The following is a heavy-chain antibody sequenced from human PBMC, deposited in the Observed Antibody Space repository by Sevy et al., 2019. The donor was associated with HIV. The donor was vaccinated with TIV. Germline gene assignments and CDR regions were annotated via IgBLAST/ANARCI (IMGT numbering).Heavy chain of an antibody. V-gene: IGHV3-48*03. CDR1: GFTFSSYE. D-gene: IGHD6-13*01. Sequence: GGSLRLSCAASGFTFSSYEMNWVRQAPGKGLQWVSYISTSGTTIYYLDSVKGRFTISRDNAKNSLYLQMNSLRAEDTAVYYRARNWAAAPGGGGFYYGMDVWGQGTTVTVSS. J-gene: IGHJ6*02. CDR2: ISTSGTTI. CDR3: ARNWAAAPGGGGFYYGMDV.